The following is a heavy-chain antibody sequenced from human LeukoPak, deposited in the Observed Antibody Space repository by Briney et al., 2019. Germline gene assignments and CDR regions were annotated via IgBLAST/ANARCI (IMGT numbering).Heavy chain of an antibody. D-gene: IGHD6-19*01. Sequence: GGSLRLSCAASGFTFSSYAMSWVRQAPGKGLEWVSAISGSGGSTYYADSVKGRFTISRDNSKNTLYLQMNSLRAEDTAVYYCARGPSYSSGWYGGRNWFDPWGQGTLVTVSS. CDR1: GFTFSSYA. J-gene: IGHJ5*02. CDR3: ARGPSYSSGWYGGRNWFDP. V-gene: IGHV3-23*01. CDR2: ISGSGGST.